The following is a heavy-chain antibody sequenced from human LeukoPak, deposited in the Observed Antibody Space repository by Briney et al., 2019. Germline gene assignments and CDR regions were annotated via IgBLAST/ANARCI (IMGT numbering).Heavy chain of an antibody. V-gene: IGHV4-34*01. CDR2: INHSGSA. CDR3: ARVVLTTVELRFDY. Sequence: SETLSLTCAVYGGSFSGYYWSWIRQSPGKGLEWIADINHSGSAHYNPSLKSRVTISVDTSKNQFSLHLSSVTAADTAVYYCARVVLTTVELRFDYWGQGSLVTVSS. D-gene: IGHD4-11*01. J-gene: IGHJ4*02. CDR1: GGSFSGYY.